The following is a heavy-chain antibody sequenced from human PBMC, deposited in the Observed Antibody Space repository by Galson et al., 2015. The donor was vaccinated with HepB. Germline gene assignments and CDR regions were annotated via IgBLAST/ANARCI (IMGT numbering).Heavy chain of an antibody. D-gene: IGHD1-7*01. CDR3: ARDKGLGVFRGNWNYPTDY. Sequence: SLRLSCAASGFTFSSYSMNWVRQAPGKGLEWVSSISSSSSYIYYADSVKGRFTISRDNAKNSLYLQMNSLRAEDTAVYYCARDKGLGVFRGNWNYPTDYWGQGTLVTVSS. J-gene: IGHJ4*02. CDR2: ISSSSSYI. V-gene: IGHV3-21*01. CDR1: GFTFSSYS.